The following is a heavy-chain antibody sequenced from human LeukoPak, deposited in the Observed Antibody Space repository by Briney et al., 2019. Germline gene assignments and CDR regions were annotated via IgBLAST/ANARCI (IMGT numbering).Heavy chain of an antibody. CDR3: ARASWISSADAVW. V-gene: IGHV3-30*14. Sequence: GGSLRLSCAASGFTFSSHSMHWVRQAPGKGLDWVAMILYHGREKYYADSVKGRFTLSRDDSRNTVFLHLNNLRVDDTAVYYCARASWISSADAVWWGQGTLVTVSS. CDR2: ILYHGREK. CDR1: GFTFSSHS. J-gene: IGHJ4*02. D-gene: IGHD2-2*03.